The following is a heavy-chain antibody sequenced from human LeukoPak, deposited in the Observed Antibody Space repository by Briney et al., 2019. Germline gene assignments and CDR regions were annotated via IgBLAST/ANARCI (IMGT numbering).Heavy chain of an antibody. Sequence: ASVKVSCKASGYTFTSYAMHWVRQAPGQRLEWMGWINAGNGNTKYTQKFQGRVTITRDTSASTAYMELSSLRSEDTAVYYCARGGYDSDDYGDYLSYYYGMDVWGQGTTVTVSS. CDR2: INAGNGNT. J-gene: IGHJ6*02. V-gene: IGHV1-3*01. CDR3: ARGGYDSDDYGDYLSYYYGMDV. D-gene: IGHD4-17*01. CDR1: GYTFTSYA.